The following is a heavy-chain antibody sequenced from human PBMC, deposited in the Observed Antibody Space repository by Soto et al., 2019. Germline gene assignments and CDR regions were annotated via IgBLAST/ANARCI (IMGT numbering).Heavy chain of an antibody. CDR2: IKSKTDGGTT. D-gene: IGHD2-21*02. CDR1: GFTFSNAW. V-gene: IGHV3-15*07. CDR3: TTDISNIVVVTATSGDAFDI. Sequence: EVQLVESGGGLVMPGGSLRLSCAASGFTFSNAWMNWVRQAPGKGLEWVGRIKSKTDGGTTDYAAPVKGRFTISRDDSKNTLYLQMNSMKTEDTAVYYCTTDISNIVVVTATSGDAFDIWGQGTMVTVSS. J-gene: IGHJ3*02.